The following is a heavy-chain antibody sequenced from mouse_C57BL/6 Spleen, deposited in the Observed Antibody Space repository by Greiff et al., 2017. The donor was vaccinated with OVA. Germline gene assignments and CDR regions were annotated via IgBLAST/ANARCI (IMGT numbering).Heavy chain of an antibody. J-gene: IGHJ1*03. V-gene: IGHV5-16*01. CDR3: ARVFITGGYFDV. D-gene: IGHD1-1*01. CDR2: INYDGSST. Sequence: DVKLVESEGGLVQPGSSMKLSCTASGFTFSDYYMAWVRQVPEKGLEWVANINYDGSSTYYLDSLKSRFIISRDNAKNILYLQMSSLKSEDTATYYCARVFITGGYFDVWGTGTTVTVSS. CDR1: GFTFSDYY.